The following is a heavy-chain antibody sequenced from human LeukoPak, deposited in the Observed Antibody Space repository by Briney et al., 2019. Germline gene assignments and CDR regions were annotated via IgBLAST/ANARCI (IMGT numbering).Heavy chain of an antibody. CDR2: ISASGADT. J-gene: IGHJ3*02. V-gene: IGHV3-23*01. Sequence: GGSLRLSCAASGFTFSSYAMNWVRQAPGKGLEWVSCISASGADTYYADSVKGRFTVSRDNSKNTVYLQMNSLRADDTAVYFCARDVEGGTFDIWGQGTTVTVSS. CDR3: ARDVEGGTFDI. D-gene: IGHD3-16*01. CDR1: GFTFSSYA.